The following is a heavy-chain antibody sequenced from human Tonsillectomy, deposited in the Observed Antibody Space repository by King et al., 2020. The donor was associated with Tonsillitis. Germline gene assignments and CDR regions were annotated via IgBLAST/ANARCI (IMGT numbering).Heavy chain of an antibody. J-gene: IGHJ3*02. Sequence: EVQLVESGGGLVQSGGSLRLSCVASGFTFSTYWMSWVRQAPGKGLEGVANIKQDGREKYYVDSVKGRFAISREHAKNSLDLQMNSLRAEDTAVYYCARESWRQWLGSFDIWGQGTMVTVSS. V-gene: IGHV3-7*03. CDR1: GFTFSTYW. CDR3: ARESWRQWLGSFDI. D-gene: IGHD6-19*01. CDR2: IKQDGREK.